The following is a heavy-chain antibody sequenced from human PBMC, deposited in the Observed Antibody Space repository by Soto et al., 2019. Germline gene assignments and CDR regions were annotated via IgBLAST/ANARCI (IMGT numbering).Heavy chain of an antibody. J-gene: IGHJ4*02. CDR2: ISAYNGNT. V-gene: IGHV1-18*01. D-gene: IGHD1-26*01. Sequence: ASVKVSCKASGYTFTSYGISWVRQAPGQGLEWMGWISAYNGNTNYAQKLQGRVTMTTDTSTSTAYMELRSLRSDDTAVYYCAREASSLNSGSYPTPRLPDYWGQGTLVTVSS. CDR3: AREASSLNSGSYPTPRLPDY. CDR1: GYTFTSYG.